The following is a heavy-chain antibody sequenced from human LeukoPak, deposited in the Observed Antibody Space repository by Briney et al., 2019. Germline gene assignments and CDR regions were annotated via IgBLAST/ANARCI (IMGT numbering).Heavy chain of an antibody. Sequence: TGGTLRLSCAASGFTFSRYGMSWVRQAPGKGLEWVSAISGSGGRTYYADSVKGRFTISRDNAKNSLFLQMNSLRAEDTAVYYCARVLSGGDWFDPWGQGTLVTVSS. V-gene: IGHV3-23*01. CDR3: ARVLSGGDWFDP. J-gene: IGHJ5*02. CDR1: GFTFSRYG. D-gene: IGHD3-10*01. CDR2: ISGSGGRT.